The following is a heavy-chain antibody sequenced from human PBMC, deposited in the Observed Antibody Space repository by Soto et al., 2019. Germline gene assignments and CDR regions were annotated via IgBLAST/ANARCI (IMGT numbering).Heavy chain of an antibody. D-gene: IGHD3-3*01. CDR3: ARAYPYYDFWSCYSQNWFDP. CDR1: GYSISSGYY. V-gene: IGHV4-38-2*01. J-gene: IGHJ5*02. CDR2: IYHSGST. Sequence: KTSETLSLTCAVSGYSISSGYYWGWIRQPPGKGLEWIGSIYHSGSTYYNPSLKSRVTISVDTSKNQFSLKLSSVTAADTAVYYCARAYPYYDFWSCYSQNWFDPWGQGTLVTVS.